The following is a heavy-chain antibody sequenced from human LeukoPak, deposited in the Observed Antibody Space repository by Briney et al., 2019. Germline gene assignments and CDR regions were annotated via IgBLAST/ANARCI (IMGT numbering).Heavy chain of an antibody. CDR1: GYSFTSYW. D-gene: IGHD1-26*01. CDR3: AESYSGNYYVLTD. V-gene: IGHV5-51*01. J-gene: IGHJ4*02. Sequence: RGESLKISCKGSGYSFTSYWIGWVRQMPGKGLEWMGVIYPGDSDTKYSPSFQGQVTISADKSISTAYLQWSSLKASDTAIYYCAESYSGNYYVLTDWGQGTLVTVSS. CDR2: IYPGDSDT.